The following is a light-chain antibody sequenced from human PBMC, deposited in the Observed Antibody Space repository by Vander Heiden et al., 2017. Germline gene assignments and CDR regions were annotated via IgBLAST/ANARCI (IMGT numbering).Light chain of an antibody. CDR2: LGS. Sequence: EIVMTQSPLSLPVTPGEPASISCTSSRSLLHSNGYNYLDWYLQKPGQSPQLLIYLGSNRASEVPDRFSGSGSGTDFTLKISRVEAEDVGVYYCMQALQSPLTFGGGTKVEIK. V-gene: IGKV2-28*01. J-gene: IGKJ4*01. CDR3: MQALQSPLT. CDR1: RSLLHSNGYNY.